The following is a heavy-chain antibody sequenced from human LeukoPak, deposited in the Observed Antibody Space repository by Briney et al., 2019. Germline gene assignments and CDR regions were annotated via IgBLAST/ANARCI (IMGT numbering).Heavy chain of an antibody. CDR2: IYYSEST. J-gene: IGHJ4*02. CDR1: GGSISSSRYY. V-gene: IGHV4-39*01. CDR3: AKQRRDGYNYFDY. Sequence: SETLSLTCTVSGGSISSSRYYWGWIRHPPGKGLEWIGNIYYSESTYYNPSLKSRVTISVDTSKNQFSLKLSSVTAADTAVYYCAKQRRDGYNYFDYWGQGTLVAVSS. D-gene: IGHD5-24*01.